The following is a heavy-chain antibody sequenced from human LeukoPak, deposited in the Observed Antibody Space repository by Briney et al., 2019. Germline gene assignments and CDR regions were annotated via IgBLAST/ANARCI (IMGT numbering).Heavy chain of an antibody. J-gene: IGHJ4*02. CDR2: TYYRSKWSN. Sequence: SQTLSLTCAISGDSVSSNSAAWNWIRQSPSRGLEWLGRTYYRSKWSNNYAVSVRSRITINPDTSTNQFSLQLNSVTPEDTAVYYCARDRLYDSSGYYLGDFDYWGQGTLVTVSS. D-gene: IGHD3-22*01. CDR3: ARDRLYDSSGYYLGDFDY. V-gene: IGHV6-1*01. CDR1: GDSVSSNSAA.